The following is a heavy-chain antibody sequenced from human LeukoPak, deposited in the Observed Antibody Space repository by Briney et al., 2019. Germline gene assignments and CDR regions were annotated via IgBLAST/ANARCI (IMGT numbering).Heavy chain of an antibody. CDR1: GYTFTSYY. J-gene: IGHJ4*02. CDR2: INPSVGGT. Sequence: GASVKVPCKASGYTFTSYYIHWVRQAPGQGLEWMGLINPSVGGTIYAQNFQGRVTMTGDTSTSTVYMELSSLRSEDTAVYYCARGDISDYWGQGTLVTVSS. V-gene: IGHV1-46*01. CDR3: ARGDISDY. D-gene: IGHD3-3*02.